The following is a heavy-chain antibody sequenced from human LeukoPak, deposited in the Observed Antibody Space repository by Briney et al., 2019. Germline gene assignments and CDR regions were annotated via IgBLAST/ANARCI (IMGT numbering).Heavy chain of an antibody. CDR1: GYSFTNYW. CDR3: ARQGGGVADNYYYYYYYMDV. Sequence: GESLKISCKGSGYSFTNYWSGGVPQMPGKGLKWMGIISPVDPDASYSPSFKGQVTISADKSISTAYLQWSSLKASDTAMYYCARQGGGVADNYYYYYYYMDVWGKGTTVTVSS. D-gene: IGHD3-3*01. V-gene: IGHV5-51*01. CDR2: ISPVDPDA. J-gene: IGHJ6*03.